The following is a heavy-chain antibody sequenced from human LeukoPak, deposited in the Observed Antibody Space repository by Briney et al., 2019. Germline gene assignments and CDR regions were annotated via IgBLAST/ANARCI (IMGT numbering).Heavy chain of an antibody. Sequence: PSETLSLTCAVYGGSFSGYYWGWIRQPPGKGLEWIGSIHYGGSTYYNPSLKSRVTISVDTSMNQFSLKLSFVTTADTAVYYCARALGYCSGGSCTRGYNWFDPWGQGTLVTVPS. V-gene: IGHV4-34*01. CDR1: GGSFSGYY. J-gene: IGHJ5*02. D-gene: IGHD2-15*01. CDR2: IHYGGST. CDR3: ARALGYCSGGSCTRGYNWFDP.